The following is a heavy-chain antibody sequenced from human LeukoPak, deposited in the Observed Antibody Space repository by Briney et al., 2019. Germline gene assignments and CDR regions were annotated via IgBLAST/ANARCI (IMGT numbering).Heavy chain of an antibody. Sequence: GGSLRLSCAASGLTFSSYEMNWVRQAPGKGLEWVSYISSSGTTIYYADSVKGRFTISRDNAKNTLYLQMNSLRAEDTAVYYCARGADSGYSSDNWGQGTLVSVSS. CDR1: GLTFSSYE. CDR2: ISSSGTTI. CDR3: ARGADSGYSSDN. V-gene: IGHV3-48*03. J-gene: IGHJ4*02. D-gene: IGHD3-9*01.